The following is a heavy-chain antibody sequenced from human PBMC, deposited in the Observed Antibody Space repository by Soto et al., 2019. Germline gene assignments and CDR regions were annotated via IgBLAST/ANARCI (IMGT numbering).Heavy chain of an antibody. CDR2: ISSSSSTI. V-gene: IGHV3-48*02. CDR1: GFTFSSYS. J-gene: IGHJ5*02. CDR3: ARVNYDFWSGYSPGDNWFDP. D-gene: IGHD3-3*01. Sequence: GGSLRLSCAASGFTFSSYSMNWVRQAPGKGLEWVSYISSSSSTIYYADSVKGRFTISRDNAKNSLYLQMNSLRDEDTAVNYCARVNYDFWSGYSPGDNWFDPWGQGTLVTVSS.